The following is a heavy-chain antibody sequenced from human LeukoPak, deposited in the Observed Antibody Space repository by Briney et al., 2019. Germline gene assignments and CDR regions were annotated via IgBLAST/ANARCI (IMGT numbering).Heavy chain of an antibody. J-gene: IGHJ6*02. CDR1: GGSISSYY. CDR3: ARGRSNGMDV. CDR2: IYYSGST. Sequence: SETLSLTCTVSGGSISSYYWSWIRQPPGKGLEWIGYIYYSGSTNYNPSLKSRVTISVDTSKNQFSLKLSSVTAADTAMYYCARGRSNGMDVWGQGTTVTVSS. V-gene: IGHV4-59*01.